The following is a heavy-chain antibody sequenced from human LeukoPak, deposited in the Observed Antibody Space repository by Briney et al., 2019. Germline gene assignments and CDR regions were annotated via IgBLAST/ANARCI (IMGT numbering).Heavy chain of an antibody. D-gene: IGHD4-11*01. CDR1: GFTFSSYY. Sequence: PGGSLRLSCAASGFTFSSYYMHCVRQTPEKGLVWIPRIDYDGSSATYADSVKGRFTISRDNAKNTLYLQMNSLGDEDTAVYYCARTRTDYSNYEVPYYFDSWGQGTLVTVSS. CDR2: IDYDGSSA. J-gene: IGHJ4*02. CDR3: ARTRTDYSNYEVPYYFDS. V-gene: IGHV3-74*01.